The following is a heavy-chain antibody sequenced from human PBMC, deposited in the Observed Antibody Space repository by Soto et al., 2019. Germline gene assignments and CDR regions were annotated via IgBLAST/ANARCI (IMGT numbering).Heavy chain of an antibody. V-gene: IGHV1-18*03. CDR1: GYTFTSNG. D-gene: IGHD1-26*01. CDR3: ARAAVYRGSYYGRGHFDY. J-gene: IGHJ4*02. Sequence: QVQLVQSGAEVKTPGASVKVSCKASGYTFTSNGLNWVRQAPGHGLVCMGWISAYNGNTNYAQKVQGRFTMTTDTSTSTAYKELRSLRSDDIAVYYCARAAVYRGSYYGRGHFDYWGQGTLVTVSS. CDR2: ISAYNGNT.